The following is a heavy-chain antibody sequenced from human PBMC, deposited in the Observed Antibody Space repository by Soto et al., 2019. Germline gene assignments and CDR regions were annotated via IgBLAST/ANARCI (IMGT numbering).Heavy chain of an antibody. Sequence: QVQLQESGPRLVKPLETLSPTCTVSGGSVSSGSHYWSWLRQPPGKGLEWIGYIYSSGSTDSNPSLKSRVTISVDTSKNQFSLNLSSVAAADTAIYYCARWSPDSYFYGMDVWGQGTTVTVSS. D-gene: IGHD2-15*01. V-gene: IGHV4-61*01. CDR3: ARWSPDSYFYGMDV. J-gene: IGHJ6*02. CDR2: IYSSGST. CDR1: GGSVSSGSHY.